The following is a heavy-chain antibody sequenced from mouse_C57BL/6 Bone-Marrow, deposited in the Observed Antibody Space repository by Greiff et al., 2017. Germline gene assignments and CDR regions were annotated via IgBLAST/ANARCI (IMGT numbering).Heavy chain of an antibody. CDR2: IRNKANNHAT. CDR1: GFTFSDAW. J-gene: IGHJ3*01. CDR3: TGPIYDGYYEFAY. D-gene: IGHD2-3*01. Sequence: EVQLVESGGGLVQPGGSMKLSCAASGFTFSDAWMDWVRQSPEKGLEWVAEIRNKANNHATYYAESVKGRFTISRDDSKSSVDLQMNSLMAEDTGIYYGTGPIYDGYYEFAYWGQGTLVTVSA. V-gene: IGHV6-6*01.